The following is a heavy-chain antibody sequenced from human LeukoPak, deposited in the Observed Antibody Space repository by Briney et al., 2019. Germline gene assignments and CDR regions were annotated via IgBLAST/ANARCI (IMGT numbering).Heavy chain of an antibody. CDR3: ARSLPGTMLRGYGMDV. V-gene: IGHV5-51*01. CDR1: GYSFATYC. CDR2: IYPGDSDT. D-gene: IGHD3-10*01. J-gene: IGHJ6*02. Sequence: GEAPMIFCRGSGYSFATYCVGWVRQLAAKDLELMGIIYPGDSDTRYSPSFQGQITISADKSTSTAYLQWSSLKVSDTATYYCARSLPGTMLRGYGMDVWGQGTTVTVSS.